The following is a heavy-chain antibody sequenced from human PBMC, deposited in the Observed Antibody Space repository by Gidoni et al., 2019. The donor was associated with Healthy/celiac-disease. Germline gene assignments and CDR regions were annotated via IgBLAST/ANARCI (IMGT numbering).Heavy chain of an antibody. D-gene: IGHD5-18*01. J-gene: IGHJ4*02. Sequence: GGTFSSYAISWVRQAPGQGLEWMGGIIPIFGTANYAQKFQGRVTITADKSTSTAYMEMGSLRSEDPAVDYCARGGETAMVPPRGGLDDWGQGTLVTVSS. CDR1: GGTFSSYA. CDR2: IIPIFGTA. V-gene: IGHV1-69*06. CDR3: ARGGETAMVPPRGGLDD.